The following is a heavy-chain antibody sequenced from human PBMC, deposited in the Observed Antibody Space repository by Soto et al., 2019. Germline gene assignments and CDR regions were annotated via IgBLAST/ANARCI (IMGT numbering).Heavy chain of an antibody. CDR2: IHNSGST. D-gene: IGHD3-10*01. J-gene: IGHJ3*02. CDR3: AREEVRGPFDI. Sequence: QEQLQESGPGLVKPSQTLSLTCTVSGGSMNSHDYYWSWIRQPPGKGLEWIGYIHNSGSTYYNPSLKSRLIISSVTSKNQFSLRLNSVTAADTALYYCAREEVRGPFDIWGQGTMVTVSS. CDR1: GGSMNSHDYY. V-gene: IGHV4-30-4*01.